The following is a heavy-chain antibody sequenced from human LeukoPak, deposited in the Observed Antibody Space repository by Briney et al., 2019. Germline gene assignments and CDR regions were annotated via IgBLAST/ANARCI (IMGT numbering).Heavy chain of an antibody. CDR3: ARGAGLDAFDI. V-gene: IGHV3-33*01. Sequence: GGSLRLSCAASGFTVSSYGMHWVRQAPGKGLEWVAVIWYDGSNKYYADSVKGRFTISRDNSKNTLYLQMNSLRAEDTAVYYCARGAGLDAFDIWGQGTMVTVSS. CDR1: GFTVSSYG. CDR2: IWYDGSNK. J-gene: IGHJ3*02.